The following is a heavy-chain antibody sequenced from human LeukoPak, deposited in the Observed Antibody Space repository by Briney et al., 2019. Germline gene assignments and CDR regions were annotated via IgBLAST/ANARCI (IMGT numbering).Heavy chain of an antibody. Sequence: GGSLRLSCAASGFTISSYSMNWVRQAPGKGLEWVSSISSSSSYIYYADSVKGRFTISRDNAKNSLYLQMNSLRAEDTAVYYCAELGITMIGGVWGKGTTVIVSS. D-gene: IGHD3-10*02. CDR1: GFTISSYS. V-gene: IGHV3-21*01. CDR3: AELGITMIGGV. J-gene: IGHJ6*04. CDR2: ISSSSSYI.